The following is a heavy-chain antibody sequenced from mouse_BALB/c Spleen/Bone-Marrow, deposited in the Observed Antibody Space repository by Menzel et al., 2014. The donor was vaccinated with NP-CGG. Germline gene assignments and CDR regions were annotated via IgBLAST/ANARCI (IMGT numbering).Heavy chain of an antibody. J-gene: IGHJ2*01. Sequence: EVKVEESGGGLVQPGGSLRLSCATSGFTFTDYYMNWVRQPPGKALEWLGFIRNKANGYTTEYSASVKSRITISRDNSQNILYLQMNTLRVDDSATYYCARDKGRVFFDYWGQGTTLTVSS. CDR1: GFTFTDYY. V-gene: IGHV7-3*02. CDR2: IRNKANGYTT. CDR3: ARDKGRVFFDY.